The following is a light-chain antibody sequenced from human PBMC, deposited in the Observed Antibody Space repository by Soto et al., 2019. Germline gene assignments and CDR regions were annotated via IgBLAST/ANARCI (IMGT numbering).Light chain of an antibody. CDR1: QGISNY. Sequence: DIQMTQSPSSLSASVGDRVTITCRASQGISNYLAWYQHKPGKVPKLLIYAASTLQSGVPSRFSGSGSGTDFTLIISSLQPEDVASYYCQKYNSAPQTFGQGTKVEIK. CDR3: QKYNSAPQT. V-gene: IGKV1-27*01. J-gene: IGKJ1*01. CDR2: AAS.